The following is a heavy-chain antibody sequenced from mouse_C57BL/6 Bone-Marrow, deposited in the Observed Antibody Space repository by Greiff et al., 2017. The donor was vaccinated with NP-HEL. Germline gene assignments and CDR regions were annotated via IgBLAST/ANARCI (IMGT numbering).Heavy chain of an antibody. V-gene: IGHV5-12*01. CDR3: ARRDDYGDWFAY. D-gene: IGHD2-4*01. J-gene: IGHJ3*01. CDR1: GFTFSDYY. CDR2: ISNGGGST. Sequence: DVMLVESGGGLVQPGGSLKLSCAASGFTFSDYYMYWVRQTPEKRLEWVAYISNGGGSTYYPDTVKGRFTISRDNAKNTLYLQMSRLKSEDTAMYYCARRDDYGDWFAYWGQGTLVTVSA.